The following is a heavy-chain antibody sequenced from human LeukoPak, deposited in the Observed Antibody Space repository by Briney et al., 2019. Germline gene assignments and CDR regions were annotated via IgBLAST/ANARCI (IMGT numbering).Heavy chain of an antibody. D-gene: IGHD3-22*01. CDR3: ARNRQWLLADY. V-gene: IGHV3-7*04. Sequence: QPGGSLRLSCAASGFTFTNYWMSWVRQAPGKGLEWVANTKQDETEKHYADSVKGRFTISRDNAQNSLYLQMSRLRAEDTAVYFCARNRQWLLADYWGQETVVTVSS. CDR2: TKQDETEK. CDR1: GFTFTNYW. J-gene: IGHJ4*02.